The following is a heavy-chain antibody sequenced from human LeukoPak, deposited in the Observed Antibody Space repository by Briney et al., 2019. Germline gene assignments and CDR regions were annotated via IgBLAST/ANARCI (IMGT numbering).Heavy chain of an antibody. Sequence: GGSRRLSCAASGFTFSSYAMSWVRQAPGKGLEWVSAISGSGGSTYYADSVKGRFTISRDNSKNTLYLQMNSLRAEDTALYYCAKGSWGSYRYYFDYWGQGTLVTVSS. CDR3: AKGSWGSYRYYFDY. CDR2: ISGSGGST. V-gene: IGHV3-23*01. J-gene: IGHJ4*02. CDR1: GFTFSSYA. D-gene: IGHD3-16*02.